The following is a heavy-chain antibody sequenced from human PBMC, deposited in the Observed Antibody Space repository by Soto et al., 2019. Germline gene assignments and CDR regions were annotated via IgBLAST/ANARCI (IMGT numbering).Heavy chain of an antibody. CDR3: AKDTRAYDHYNIDV. Sequence: PGGSLRLSCAASGFTFDDYAMHWVRQAPGKGLEWVSGISWNSDKIGYADSVKGRFTISRDNAKNSLYLQMNSLRAEDTALYYCAKDTRAYDHYNIDVWGQGTTVTVSS. CDR1: GFTFDDYA. V-gene: IGHV3-9*01. CDR2: ISWNSDKI. D-gene: IGHD3-22*01. J-gene: IGHJ6*02.